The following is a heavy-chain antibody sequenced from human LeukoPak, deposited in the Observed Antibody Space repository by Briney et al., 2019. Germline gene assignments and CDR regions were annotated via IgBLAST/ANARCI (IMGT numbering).Heavy chain of an antibody. CDR1: GFSFSDYG. Sequence: PPGGSLRLSCAASGFSFSDYGMHWVRQAPGKGLEWVSFIRKDGINTNYVDSVKGRFTISRDTSNKMVYLQMNSLRTEDMAVYYCAKDRAGNSWNFDYWGQGILVAVSS. J-gene: IGHJ4*02. V-gene: IGHV3-30*02. D-gene: IGHD6-13*01. CDR2: IRKDGINT. CDR3: AKDRAGNSWNFDY.